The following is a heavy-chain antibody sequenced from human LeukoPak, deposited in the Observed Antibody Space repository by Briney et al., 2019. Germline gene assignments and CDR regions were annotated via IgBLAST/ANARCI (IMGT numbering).Heavy chain of an antibody. V-gene: IGHV4-4*02. J-gene: IGHJ4*02. CDR3: AREGHSSSWYVFDY. D-gene: IGHD6-13*01. CDR2: IYHSGST. Sequence: SGTLSLTCAVSGGSISSSNWWSWVRQPPGKGLEWIGEIYHSGSTNYNPSLKSRVTISVDKSKNQLSLKLSSVTAADTAVYYCAREGHSSSWYVFDYWGQGTLVTVSS. CDR1: GGSISSSNW.